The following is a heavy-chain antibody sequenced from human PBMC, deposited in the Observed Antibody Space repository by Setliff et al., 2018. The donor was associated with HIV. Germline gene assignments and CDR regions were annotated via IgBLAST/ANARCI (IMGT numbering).Heavy chain of an antibody. D-gene: IGHD1-26*01. CDR3: ARDHELGAFDL. CDR2: IYHTGTT. Sequence: SETLSLTCRVSGMSVSGYYWSLIRQSPGKGLEWIGYIYHTGTTSYNPSLKSRVTIQIDRSNNHFSLNLRSATTADTAVYFCARDHELGAFDLWGQGTMVTV. CDR1: GMSVSGYY. V-gene: IGHV4-59*02. J-gene: IGHJ3*01.